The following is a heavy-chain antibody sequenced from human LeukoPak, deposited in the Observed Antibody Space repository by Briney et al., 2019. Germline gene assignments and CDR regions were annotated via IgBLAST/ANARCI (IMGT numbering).Heavy chain of an antibody. J-gene: IGHJ4*02. V-gene: IGHV4-4*07. Sequence: PSETLSLTCTVSGGSISSYYRSWIRQPAGKGLEWIGRIYTSGSTNYNPSLKSRVTMSVDTSKNQFSLKLSSVTAADTAVYYCARDATTVVTAHYFDYWGQGTLVTVSS. CDR3: ARDATTVVTAHYFDY. CDR1: GGSISSYY. CDR2: IYTSGST. D-gene: IGHD2-15*01.